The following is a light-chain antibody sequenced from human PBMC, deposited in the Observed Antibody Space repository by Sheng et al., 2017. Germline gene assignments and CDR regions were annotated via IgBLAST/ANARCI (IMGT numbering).Light chain of an antibody. CDR2: AAS. CDR1: QSIRTL. J-gene: IGKJ3*01. V-gene: IGKV1-39*01. Sequence: DIQMTQSQSSLSASVGDRVTISCRASQSIRTLLNWYQHKPGKAPQLLIYAASTLQSGVPSRFSGSGSGTDFTLTISSLQPEDFATYYCQQSSDTPFTFGPGTKVSI. CDR3: QQSSDTPFT.